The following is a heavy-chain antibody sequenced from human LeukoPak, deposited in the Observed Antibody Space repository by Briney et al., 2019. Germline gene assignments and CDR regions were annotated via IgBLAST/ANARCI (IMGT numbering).Heavy chain of an antibody. D-gene: IGHD5-12*01. Sequence: GASVKVSCTASGGTFSSYAISWVRQAPGQGLEWMGGIIPIFGTANYAQKFQGRVTITADESTSTAYMELSSLRSEDTAVYYCAFAPNSGYERTFDYWGQGTLVTVSS. CDR2: IIPIFGTA. J-gene: IGHJ4*02. CDR1: GGTFSSYA. CDR3: AFAPNSGYERTFDY. V-gene: IGHV1-69*13.